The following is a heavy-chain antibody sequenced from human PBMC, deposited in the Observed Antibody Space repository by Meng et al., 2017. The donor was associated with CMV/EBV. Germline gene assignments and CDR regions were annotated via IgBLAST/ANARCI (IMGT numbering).Heavy chain of an antibody. V-gene: IGHV4-34*01. CDR3: ARGRDTAFGVVITGYYFDY. CDR2: NSYSGSA. Sequence: VRTSPREGLERNWVNSYSGSADYNPSLRSRVSISIETSKNQFSLRLSSATAADTAVYYCARGRDTAFGVVITGYYFDYWGQGTLVTVSS. D-gene: IGHD3-3*01. J-gene: IGHJ4*02.